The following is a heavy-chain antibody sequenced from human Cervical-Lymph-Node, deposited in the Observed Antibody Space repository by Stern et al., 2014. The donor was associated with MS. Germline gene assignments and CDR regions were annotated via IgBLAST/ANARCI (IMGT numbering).Heavy chain of an antibody. CDR3: ARIIAVPGYIDY. D-gene: IGHD6-19*01. Sequence: QLQLQESGPGLVKPSQTLSLTCTVSGGSISSGDHYWTWIPQQPGKGLEFMGYIYHSGITYDNPSLKSRVTLSVDASKNQFSLKVTSVTAADTAVYYCARIIAVPGYIDYWGQGTLVTVSS. CDR2: IYHSGIT. V-gene: IGHV4-31*03. J-gene: IGHJ4*02. CDR1: GGSISSGDHY.